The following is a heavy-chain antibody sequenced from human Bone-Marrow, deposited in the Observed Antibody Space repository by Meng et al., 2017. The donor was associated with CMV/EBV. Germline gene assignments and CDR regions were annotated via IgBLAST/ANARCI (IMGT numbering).Heavy chain of an antibody. J-gene: IGHJ4*02. CDR3: ARGLAAGGSGIYDY. V-gene: IGHV3-53*01. D-gene: IGHD6-13*01. Sequence: GGSLRLSCAASGFTVSYTYMNWVRQAPGKGLEWVSVIYSGGSTYYADSVKGRFTISRDNSKNTLHLQMNSLRVEDTAVYYCARGLAAGGSGIYDYWGQGTLVTVSS. CDR1: GFTVSYTY. CDR2: IYSGGST.